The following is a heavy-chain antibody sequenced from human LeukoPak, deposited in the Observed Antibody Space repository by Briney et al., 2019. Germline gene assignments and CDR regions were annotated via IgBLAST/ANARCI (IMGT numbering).Heavy chain of an antibody. V-gene: IGHV4-39*07. CDR1: GGSISSSSYY. J-gene: IGHJ5*02. Sequence: PSETLSLTCTVSGGSISSSSYYWGWIRQPPGKGLEWIGSIYYSGSTYYNPSLKSRVTISVDTSKNQFSLKLSSVTAADTAVYYCARERPKYNWFDPWGQGTLVTVSS. CDR2: IYYSGST. D-gene: IGHD6-6*01. CDR3: ARERPKYNWFDP.